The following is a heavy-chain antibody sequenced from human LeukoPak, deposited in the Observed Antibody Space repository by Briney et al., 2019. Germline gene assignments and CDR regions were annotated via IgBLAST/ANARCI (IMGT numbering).Heavy chain of an antibody. V-gene: IGHV4-34*01. CDR2: VNHSGST. D-gene: IGHD2-2*02. CDR3: ARPYCSSTSCYKAFDI. J-gene: IGHJ3*02. CDR1: GGSFSGYY. Sequence: SETLSLTCAVYGGSFSGYYWSWIRQPPGKGLEWIGEVNHSGSTNYNPSLKSRVTISVDTSKNQFSLKLSSVTAADTAVYYCARPYCSSTSCYKAFDIWGQGTMVTVSS.